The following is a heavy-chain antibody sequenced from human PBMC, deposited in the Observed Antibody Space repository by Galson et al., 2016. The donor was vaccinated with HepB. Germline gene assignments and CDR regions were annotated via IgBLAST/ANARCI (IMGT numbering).Heavy chain of an antibody. Sequence: SLRLSCAASGFTFSSYGMHWVRQAPGKGLEWVAVVIYDGSKKYYADSVKGRFTISRDNSKNTLYLQMNSLRAEDKAVYYCASGGPLVSRVFDYWGQGTLVTVSS. CDR3: ASGGPLVSRVFDY. CDR1: GFTFSSYG. V-gene: IGHV3-30*03. CDR2: VIYDGSKK. D-gene: IGHD3-16*01. J-gene: IGHJ4*02.